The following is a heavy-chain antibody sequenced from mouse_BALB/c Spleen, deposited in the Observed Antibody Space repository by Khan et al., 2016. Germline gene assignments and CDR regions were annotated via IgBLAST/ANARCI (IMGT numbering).Heavy chain of an antibody. J-gene: IGHJ4*01. CDR2: ISSGGSYT. CDR1: GFTFSSYT. V-gene: IGHV5-6-4*01. Sequence: EVELVESGGGLVKPGGSLKLSCAASGFTFSSYTMSWVRQTPEKRLEWVATISSGGSYTYYPDSVKGRFTISRDNAKNTLYLQMTSLKSEYTAMYYCTRYYRYDETMDYWGQGTSVTVSS. D-gene: IGHD2-14*01. CDR3: TRYYRYDETMDY.